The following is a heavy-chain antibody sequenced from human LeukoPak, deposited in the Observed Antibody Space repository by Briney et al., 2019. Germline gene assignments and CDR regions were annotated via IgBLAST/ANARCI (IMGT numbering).Heavy chain of an antibody. CDR3: ASLPVLVVVPAGGVY. CDR2: ISSSGSTI. Sequence: GGSLRLSCAASGFTFSDYYMSWIRQAPGKGLEWVSYISSSGSTIYYADSVKGRFPISRDNAKNSLYLQMNSLRAEDTAVYYCASLPVLVVVPAGGVYWGQGTLVTVSS. CDR1: GFTFSDYY. J-gene: IGHJ4*02. D-gene: IGHD2-2*01. V-gene: IGHV3-11*01.